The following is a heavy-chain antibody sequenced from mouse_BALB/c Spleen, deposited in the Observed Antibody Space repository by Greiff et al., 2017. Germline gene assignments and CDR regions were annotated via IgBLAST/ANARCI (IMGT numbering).Heavy chain of an antibody. CDR3: ARFGVYAMDY. J-gene: IGHJ4*01. CDR1: GYSFTSYY. V-gene: IGHV1-66*01. Sequence: VQLQQSGDDLVKPGASVKISCKASGYSFTSYYIHWVKQRPGQGLEWIGWIFPGSGNTKYNEKFKGKATLTADTSSSTAYMQLSSLTSEDSAVYFCARFGVYAMDYWGQGTSVTVSS. CDR2: IFPGSGNT.